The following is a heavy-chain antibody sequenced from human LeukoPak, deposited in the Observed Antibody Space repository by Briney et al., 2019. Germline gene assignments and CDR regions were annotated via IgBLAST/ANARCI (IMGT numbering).Heavy chain of an antibody. V-gene: IGHV3-15*05. CDR1: EFTFNNAW. D-gene: IGHD3-10*01. CDR3: TTDLGITMIRGVFVS. J-gene: IGHJ5*02. Sequence: PGGSLTLSCAASEFTFNNAWMTWVRQAPGKGLEWVGRIKSNPDSGTTDFAAPVKGRFTISRDDSRNTLYLQMHIAQTEDTAVYFCTTDLGITMIRGVFVSWGQGTLVTVSS. CDR2: IKSNPDSGTT.